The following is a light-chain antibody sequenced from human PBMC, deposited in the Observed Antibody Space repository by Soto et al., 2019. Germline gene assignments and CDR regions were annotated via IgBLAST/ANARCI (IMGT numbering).Light chain of an antibody. CDR3: QQYNSYSQA. V-gene: IGKV1-5*03. J-gene: IGKJ1*01. Sequence: DIQMTQSPSTLSASVGDRVTITCRASQSISSWLAWYQQKPGKAPKLLLYKASSLESGVPSRFSGSGSGTEFTLTISSLQPDDFATYYCQQYNSYSQAFGQGTKLE. CDR1: QSISSW. CDR2: KAS.